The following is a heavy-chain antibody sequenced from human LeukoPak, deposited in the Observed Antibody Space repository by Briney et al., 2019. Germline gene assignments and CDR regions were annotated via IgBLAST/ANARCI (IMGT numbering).Heavy chain of an antibody. D-gene: IGHD3-16*01. V-gene: IGHV3-11*01. CDR3: VRHRRAPIMGRFVTGHPFDM. CDR2: ISRDASTM. J-gene: IGHJ3*02. Sequence: GGSLRLSCAASGFSFSDYSMSWIRQTPGKGLEWVSDISRDASTMSFAASVKGRFTISTDNADNSLLLNMNILRVDDTATYYCVRHRRAPIMGRFVTGHPFDMWGRGTLVTVSS. CDR1: GFSFSDYS.